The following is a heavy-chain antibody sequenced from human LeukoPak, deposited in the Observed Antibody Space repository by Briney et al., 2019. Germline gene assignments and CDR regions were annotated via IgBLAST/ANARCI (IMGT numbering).Heavy chain of an antibody. Sequence: SQTLSLTCAISGDSVSSNSVAWTWFRQSPSRGLEWLGRTYYRSKWYQHYAVSVKSRITINPDTSKNQFSLQLSSVTPEDTAVYFCARGVGATLDHRGQGTLVTVSS. CDR3: ARGVGATLDH. CDR1: GDSVSSNSVA. V-gene: IGHV6-1*01. CDR2: TYYRSKWYQ. D-gene: IGHD1-26*01. J-gene: IGHJ4*02.